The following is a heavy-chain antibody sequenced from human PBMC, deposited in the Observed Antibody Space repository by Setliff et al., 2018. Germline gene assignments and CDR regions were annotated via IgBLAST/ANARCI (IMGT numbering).Heavy chain of an antibody. Sequence: PGGSLRLSCAASGFTFERNGMNWVRQAPGKGLEWVAVIWYDGINKYYADSVKGRFTISRDISKNTLYLQMNNLRAEDTAVYYCAKELAVAGSCIDYWGQGTLVTVPQ. V-gene: IGHV3-33*06. J-gene: IGHJ4*02. CDR2: IWYDGINK. D-gene: IGHD6-19*01. CDR1: GFTFERNG. CDR3: AKELAVAGSCIDY.